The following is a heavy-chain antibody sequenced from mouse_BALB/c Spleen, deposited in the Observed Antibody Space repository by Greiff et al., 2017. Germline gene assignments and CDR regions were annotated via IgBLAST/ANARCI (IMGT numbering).Heavy chain of an antibody. V-gene: IGHV14-4*02. CDR3: NALYYGSSPWFAY. CDR2: IDPENGDT. CDR1: GFNIKDYY. Sequence: VQLKQSGAELVRSGASVKLSCTASGFNIKDYYMHWVKQRHEQGLEWIGWIDPENGDTEYAPKFQGKATMTADTSSNTAYLQLSSLTSEDTAVYYCNALYYGSSPWFAYWGQGTLVTVSA. J-gene: IGHJ3*01. D-gene: IGHD1-1*01.